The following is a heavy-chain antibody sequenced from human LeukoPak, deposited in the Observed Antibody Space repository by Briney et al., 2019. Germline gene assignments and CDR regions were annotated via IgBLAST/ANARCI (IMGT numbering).Heavy chain of an antibody. CDR1: GGSISSSTYY. CDR2: IHHSGST. V-gene: IGHV4-39*01. J-gene: IGHJ4*02. CDR3: ARLFDY. Sequence: SETLSLTCTVSGGSISSSTYYWGWIRQPPGKGLEWIGGIHHSGSTHYNSSLKSRVTISVDTSKNQFSLRLNSVTAADTAVYYCARLFDYWGQGTLVTVSS.